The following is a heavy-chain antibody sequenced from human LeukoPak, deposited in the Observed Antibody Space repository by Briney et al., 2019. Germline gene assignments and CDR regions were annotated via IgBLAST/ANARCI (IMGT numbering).Heavy chain of an antibody. V-gene: IGHV3-30-3*01. CDR1: GFTFSSYP. D-gene: IGHD3-10*02. CDR3: AATRSGGY. CDR2: ISYDGNNK. Sequence: PGKSLRLSCAASGFTFSSYPVHWVRQAPGKGLEWVAVISYDGNNKFYTDSVKGRFTISRDNSKNTLYLQMNSLRAEDTAVYFCAATRSGGYWGQGTLVTVSS. J-gene: IGHJ4*02.